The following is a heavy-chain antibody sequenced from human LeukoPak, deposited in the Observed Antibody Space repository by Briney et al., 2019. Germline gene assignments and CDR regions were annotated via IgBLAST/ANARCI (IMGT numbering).Heavy chain of an antibody. Sequence: GASVKVSCKASGYTFTDYYIHWVRQAPGQGREWMGWIYPNSGGTDYAQKFQGRVTMTRDTSISTAYMELSRLRSDDTAVYYCARDAHIPGAVHSPFDYWGQGTLVTVSS. CDR2: IYPNSGGT. J-gene: IGHJ4*02. D-gene: IGHD6-13*01. CDR1: GYTFTDYY. V-gene: IGHV1-2*02. CDR3: ARDAHIPGAVHSPFDY.